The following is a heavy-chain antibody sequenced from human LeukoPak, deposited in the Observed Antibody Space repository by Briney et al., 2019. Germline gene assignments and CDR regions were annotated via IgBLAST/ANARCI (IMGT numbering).Heavy chain of an antibody. J-gene: IGHJ4*02. CDR1: GDSISTYF. V-gene: IGHV4-59*01. CDR3: ARTQMGYFFDY. D-gene: IGHD5-24*01. CDR2: ISYSGST. Sequence: SETLSLTCTVSGDSISTYFWSWIRQPPGKGLEWIVYISYSGSTNYKPSLKSRVTISVDTSKNQFSLKLSSVIAADAAVYYCARTQMGYFFDYWGQGTLVTVSS.